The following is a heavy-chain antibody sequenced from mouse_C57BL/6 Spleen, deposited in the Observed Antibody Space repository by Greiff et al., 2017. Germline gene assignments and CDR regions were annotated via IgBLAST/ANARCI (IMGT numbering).Heavy chain of an antibody. D-gene: IGHD4-1*01. Sequence: VQLQQSGPGLVKPSQSLSLTCSVTGYSITSGYYWNWIRQFPGNKLEWMGYISYDGSNNYNPSLKNRISITRDTSKNQFFLKLNSVTTEDTATYYCARPTGTPYAMDYWGQGTSVTVSS. V-gene: IGHV3-6*01. CDR1: GYSITSGYY. CDR3: ARPTGTPYAMDY. CDR2: ISYDGSN. J-gene: IGHJ4*01.